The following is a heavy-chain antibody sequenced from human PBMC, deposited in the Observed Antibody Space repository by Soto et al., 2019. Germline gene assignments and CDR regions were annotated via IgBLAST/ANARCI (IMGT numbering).Heavy chain of an antibody. Sequence: QITLKESGPTLVKPTQTLTLTCTFSGFSLRTSGVGVGWIRQPPGKALEWLALIYWDDGKRYSPSLKSRLTISKDTSKNQVVLRMTKMDPVDTATYYCANLTTGGFYFDYWGQGTLVTVSS. V-gene: IGHV2-5*02. CDR1: GFSLRTSGVG. CDR2: IYWDDGK. J-gene: IGHJ4*02. CDR3: ANLTTGGFYFDY. D-gene: IGHD4-17*01.